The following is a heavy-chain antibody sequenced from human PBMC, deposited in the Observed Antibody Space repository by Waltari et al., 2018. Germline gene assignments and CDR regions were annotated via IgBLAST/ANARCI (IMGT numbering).Heavy chain of an antibody. J-gene: IGHJ5*02. CDR3: ARREGLELLGWFDP. V-gene: IGHV4-59*01. CDR1: GGSISRYY. Sequence: QVQLQESGPGLVKPSETLSLTCTVSGGSISRYYSSLIRQPPGKGLEWIGYIYYSGSTNYNPSLKSRVTISVDTSKNQFSLKLSSVTAADTAVYYCARREGLELLGWFDPWGQGTLVTVSS. D-gene: IGHD1-7*01. CDR2: IYYSGST.